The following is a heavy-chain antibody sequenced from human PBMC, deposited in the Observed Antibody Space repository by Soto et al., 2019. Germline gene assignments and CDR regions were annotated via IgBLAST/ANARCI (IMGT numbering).Heavy chain of an antibody. Sequence: QVQLQQWGAGLLKPSETLSLTCAVYGGSFSDYYWSWIRQPPGKGLEWIGEINHSGSSNYNPSLKSRVTISVDTSKNQFSLKLGSVTAADTAVYYCARGRYYGSGSFPVYFDYWGQGTLVTVSS. CDR2: INHSGSS. J-gene: IGHJ4*02. V-gene: IGHV4-34*01. D-gene: IGHD3-10*01. CDR3: ARGRYYGSGSFPVYFDY. CDR1: GGSFSDYY.